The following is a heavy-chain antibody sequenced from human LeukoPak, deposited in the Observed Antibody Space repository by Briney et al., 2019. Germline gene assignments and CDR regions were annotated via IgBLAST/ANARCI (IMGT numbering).Heavy chain of an antibody. V-gene: IGHV3-11*01. J-gene: IGHJ4*02. CDR3: ARTREEWSGKHYFDY. D-gene: IGHD3-3*01. CDR1: GFTFSDYY. CDR2: ISSSGSTI. Sequence: GGSLRLSCAASGFTFSDYYMSWIRQAPGKGLEWVSYISSSGSTIYYADSVKGRFTISRDNAKSSLYLQMNSLRAEDTAVYYCARTREEWSGKHYFDYWGQGTLVTVSS.